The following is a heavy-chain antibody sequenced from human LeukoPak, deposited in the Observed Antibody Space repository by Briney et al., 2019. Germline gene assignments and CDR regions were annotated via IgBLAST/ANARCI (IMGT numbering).Heavy chain of an antibody. V-gene: IGHV3-43*01. D-gene: IGHD6-6*01. CDR2: ISWNGVTT. Sequence: GGSLRLSCAASGFTFDDYTMHWVRQTPGKGLEWVSLISWNGVTTYYADSVKGRFTIARDNSKRSLYMQMNSLTTEDTALYYCAEERGSSGYFDYWGQGTLVTVSS. J-gene: IGHJ4*02. CDR3: AEERGSSGYFDY. CDR1: GFTFDDYT.